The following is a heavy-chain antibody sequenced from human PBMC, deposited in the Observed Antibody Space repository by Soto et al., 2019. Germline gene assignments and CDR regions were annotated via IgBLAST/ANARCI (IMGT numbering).Heavy chain of an antibody. CDR2: IYYTGST. CDR3: ATGTIGTSRS. Sequence: TSETLSLTCAVSGGSISSSSYHWGWIRQPPGRGLEWIGHIYYTGSTYYTPSLKSRVNMSVDTSKNQCSLTLNSVSAADTAVYYCATGTIGTSRSWGQGILVTVSS. J-gene: IGHJ5*02. CDR1: GGSISSSSYH. V-gene: IGHV4-39*01. D-gene: IGHD1-1*01.